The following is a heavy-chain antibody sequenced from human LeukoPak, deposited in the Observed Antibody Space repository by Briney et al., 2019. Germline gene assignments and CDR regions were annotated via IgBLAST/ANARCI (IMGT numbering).Heavy chain of an antibody. Sequence: ASVKVSCKVSGYTLTELSMHWVRQAPGKGLEWMGGFDPEDGETIYAQKFQGRVTMTTDTSTSTAYMELRSLRSDDTAVYYCARADYYDSSGYDYWGQGTLVTVSS. J-gene: IGHJ4*02. D-gene: IGHD3-22*01. CDR2: FDPEDGET. CDR1: GYTLTELS. V-gene: IGHV1-24*01. CDR3: ARADYYDSSGYDY.